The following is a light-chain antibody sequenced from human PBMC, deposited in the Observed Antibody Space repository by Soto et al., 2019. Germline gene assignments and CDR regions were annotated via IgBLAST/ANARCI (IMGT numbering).Light chain of an antibody. CDR2: EVT. CDR3: SSYTNINTRACV. Sequence: QDVLTQPASVSGSPGQSITISSTGTSGDIGSYNRVSWYQQHPGKAPKLIIHEVTDRPSVVSNRFSGSKSGNTASLTISGLQAEDEAEYYCSSYTNINTRACVFGTGTKVIVL. J-gene: IGLJ1*01. CDR1: SGDIGSYNR. V-gene: IGLV2-14*01.